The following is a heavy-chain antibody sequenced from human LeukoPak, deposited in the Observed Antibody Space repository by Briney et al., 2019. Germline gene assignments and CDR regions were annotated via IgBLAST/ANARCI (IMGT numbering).Heavy chain of an antibody. Sequence: GESLKISCKGSGYRFTNYGIGWVRQMPGKGLEWMGIIYPGDSDTRYRPSFQGQVTISADKSISTAYLQWSSLKASDTAMYYCTRLHGLGSIFGYWGQGTLLTVSS. D-gene: IGHD3-10*01. CDR3: TRLHGLGSIFGY. CDR2: IYPGDSDT. J-gene: IGHJ4*02. CDR1: GYRFTNYG. V-gene: IGHV5-51*01.